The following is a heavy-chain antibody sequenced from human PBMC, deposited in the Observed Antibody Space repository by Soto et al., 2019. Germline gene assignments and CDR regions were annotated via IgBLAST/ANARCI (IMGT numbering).Heavy chain of an antibody. Sequence: GGSLRLSCAASGFTFSDYYMSWIRQAPGKGLEWVSYISSSGSTIYYADSVKGRLTISRDNAKNSLYLQMNSLRAEDAAVYFCAGADYDYVWGSYRYTRTCDCWGQGT. CDR3: AGADYDYVWGSYRYTRTCDC. J-gene: IGHJ4*02. D-gene: IGHD3-16*02. CDR1: GFTFSDYY. V-gene: IGHV3-11*01. CDR2: ISSSGSTI.